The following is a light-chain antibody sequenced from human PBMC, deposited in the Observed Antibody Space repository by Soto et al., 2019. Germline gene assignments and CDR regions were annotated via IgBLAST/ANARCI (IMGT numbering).Light chain of an antibody. CDR2: AAS. V-gene: IGKV1-39*01. Sequence: DIQMTQSPSSLSASVGDRVTITCRASQSIGRFLNWYQQKPGKAPALLIFAASSLQSGVPSRFSGSGSGTDFTLTIRGLQPEDFATYYCQQSYSPPPITFGQGTRLEIK. J-gene: IGKJ5*01. CDR3: QQSYSPPPIT. CDR1: QSIGRF.